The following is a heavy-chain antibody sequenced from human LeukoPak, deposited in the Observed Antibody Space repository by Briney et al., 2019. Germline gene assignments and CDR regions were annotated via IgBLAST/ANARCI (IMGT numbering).Heavy chain of an antibody. D-gene: IGHD2-15*01. Sequence: SVKVSCKASGGTFSSYAISWVRQAPGQGLEWMGRIIPILGIANYAQKFQGRVTITADKSTSTAYMELSSLRSEDTAVYYCAREVEVVAANANYYYYGMDVWGQGTTVTVSS. CDR3: AREVEVVAANANYYYYGMDV. CDR2: IIPILGIA. J-gene: IGHJ6*02. CDR1: GGTFSSYA. V-gene: IGHV1-69*04.